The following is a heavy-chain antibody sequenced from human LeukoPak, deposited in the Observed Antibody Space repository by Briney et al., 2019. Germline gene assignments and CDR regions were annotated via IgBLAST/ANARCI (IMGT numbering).Heavy chain of an antibody. CDR2: INQDESQQ. CDR1: GFTFTLYW. J-gene: IGHJ4*02. CDR3: SNGIYSPSY. Sequence: GGSLTLSCTTSGFTFTLYWMAWIRQSPGKGLEWVTNINQDESQQYLESVEGRFTVSRDNARNSVYLHVNNLRVEDTAVYYCSNGIYSPSYWGRGTLVTVSS. D-gene: IGHD6-13*01. V-gene: IGHV3-7*01.